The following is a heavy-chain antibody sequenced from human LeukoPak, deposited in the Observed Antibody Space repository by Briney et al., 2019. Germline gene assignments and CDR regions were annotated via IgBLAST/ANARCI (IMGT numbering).Heavy chain of an antibody. J-gene: IGHJ4*02. CDR3: GTDGYVDY. Sequence: GGSLRLSCAASGFTFSDYWMAWVRQAPGRGLEWVAHIKRDGSDKNYVDPVKGRFTISRDNAKNSVYLQMNSLRAEDTATYYCGTDGYVDYWGQGTLVTVSS. CDR1: GFTFSDYW. D-gene: IGHD5-18*01. V-gene: IGHV3-7*05. CDR2: IKRDGSDK.